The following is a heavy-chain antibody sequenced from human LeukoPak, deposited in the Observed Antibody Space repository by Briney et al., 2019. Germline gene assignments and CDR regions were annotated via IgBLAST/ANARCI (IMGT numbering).Heavy chain of an antibody. J-gene: IGHJ3*02. V-gene: IGHV4-59*01. CDR3: ARGARDAFDI. CDR2: IYYSGST. CDR1: GGSINSYD. Sequence: SETLSLTCTVSGGSINSYDWSWIRQPPGKGLEWIGYIYYSGSTNYNPSLKSRVTISVDTSKNQFSLKLSSVTAADTAVYYCARGARDAFDIWGQGTMVTVSS.